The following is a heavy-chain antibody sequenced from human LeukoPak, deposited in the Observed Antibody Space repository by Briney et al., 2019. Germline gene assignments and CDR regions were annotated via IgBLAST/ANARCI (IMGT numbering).Heavy chain of an antibody. CDR3: AKVSGVMVTGVFDY. D-gene: IGHD5-18*01. J-gene: IGHJ4*02. Sequence: SLRLSCAASGFTFDDYAMHWVRQAPGKGLEWVSGISWNSGSIGYADSVKGRFTISRDNAKNSLYLQMNSLRAEDTALYYCAKVSGVMVTGVFDYWGQGTLVTVSS. V-gene: IGHV3-9*01. CDR1: GFTFDDYA. CDR2: ISWNSGSI.